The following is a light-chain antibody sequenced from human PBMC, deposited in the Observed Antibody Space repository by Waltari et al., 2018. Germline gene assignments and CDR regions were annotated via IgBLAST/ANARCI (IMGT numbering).Light chain of an antibody. J-gene: IGKJ1*01. CDR2: GAS. Sequence: EIVMTQSPVTLSVSPGERATLSCRASQSVGNNLAWNQQKPGQAPRLLIYGASTRATGIPGRFTGSGSGTEFTLTISSLQSDDFAVYQCQHYNKWPPAFGLGTKVEIK. V-gene: IGKV3-15*01. CDR3: QHYNKWPPA. CDR1: QSVGNN.